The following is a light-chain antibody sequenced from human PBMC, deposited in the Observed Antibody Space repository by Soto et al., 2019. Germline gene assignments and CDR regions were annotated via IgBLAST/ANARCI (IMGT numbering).Light chain of an antibody. CDR3: TSYTSSSTYV. V-gene: IGLV2-14*03. CDR2: DVT. Sequence: QSVLTQPASESGSPGQSITISCTGTSSDVGGYNYVFWYQHPPGKAPKLMIYDVTNRPSGVSNRFSGSKSGNTASLTISGLQAEDEADYYCTSYTSSSTYVFGTGTKLTVL. J-gene: IGLJ1*01. CDR1: SSDVGGYNY.